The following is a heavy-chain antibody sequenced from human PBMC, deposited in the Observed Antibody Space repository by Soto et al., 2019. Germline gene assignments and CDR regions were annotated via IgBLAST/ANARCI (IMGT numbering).Heavy chain of an antibody. CDR2: VYHTGST. Sequence: SETLSLTCAVSGVSISSSNWWSWVRQPPGKGLEWIGEVYHTGSTNYNPSLKSRVTISLDNSKNQFSLKLSSVTAADTAVYYCARFLFGRVESLLGFDYWGQGALVTVSS. J-gene: IGHJ4*02. V-gene: IGHV4-4*02. D-gene: IGHD3-16*02. CDR3: ARFLFGRVESLLGFDY. CDR1: GVSISSSNW.